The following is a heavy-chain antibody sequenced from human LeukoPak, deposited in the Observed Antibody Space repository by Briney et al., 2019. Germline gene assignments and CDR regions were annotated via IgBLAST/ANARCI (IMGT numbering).Heavy chain of an antibody. D-gene: IGHD2-2*01. J-gene: IGHJ3*01. CDR3: ATEGKKQLLQGDAFDV. CDR2: IGIGTTTI. Sequence: GGSLRLSCAASGFTFTSHTMNWVRQAPGKGLEWVSSIGIGTTTICYADSVKGRFTISRDNAKNSLYLQMSSLRSDDTAVYYCATEGKKQLLQGDAFDVWGQGTMISVSS. V-gene: IGHV3-21*04. CDR1: GFTFTSHT.